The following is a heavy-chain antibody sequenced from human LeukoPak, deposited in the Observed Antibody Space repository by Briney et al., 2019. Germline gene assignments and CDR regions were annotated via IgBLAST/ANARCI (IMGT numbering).Heavy chain of an antibody. J-gene: IGHJ5*02. V-gene: IGHV4-34*01. Sequence: SETLSLTCAVYGGSFSGYYWSWIRQPPGKGLEWIGEINHSGSTNYNPSLKSRVTISVDKSKNQFSLKMSSVTAADTAVYYCARAYSSSWYWNWFDPWGQGTLVTVSS. D-gene: IGHD6-13*01. CDR1: GGSFSGYY. CDR2: INHSGST. CDR3: ARAYSSSWYWNWFDP.